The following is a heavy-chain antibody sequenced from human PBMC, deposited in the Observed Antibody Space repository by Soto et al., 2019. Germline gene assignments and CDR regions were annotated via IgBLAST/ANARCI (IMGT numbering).Heavy chain of an antibody. CDR3: AQSKVGATSNYFDY. D-gene: IGHD1-26*01. V-gene: IGHV3-23*01. CDR2: ISGSGGIT. J-gene: IGHJ4*02. Sequence: VGSLRLSFAASGCTFSSSARGWVRQAQGKGLEWVSGISGSGGITYYADSVKGRFTISRDNSKNTLYLQLNSLRAEDTAVYYCAQSKVGATSNYFDYWGQGT. CDR1: GCTFSSSA.